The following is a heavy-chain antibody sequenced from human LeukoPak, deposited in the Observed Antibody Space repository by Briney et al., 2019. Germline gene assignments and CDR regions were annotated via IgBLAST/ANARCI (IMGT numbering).Heavy chain of an antibody. CDR2: IYYSGST. CDR1: GGSISSSSYY. CDR3: AREVVAAAGTVDY. Sequence: TSETLSLTCTVSGGSISSSSYYWGWIRQPPGKGLEWIGNIYYSGSTYYNPSLKSRVTISVDTSKNQFSLKLSSVTAADTAVYYCAREVVAAAGTVDYWGQGTLVIVSS. D-gene: IGHD6-13*01. J-gene: IGHJ4*02. V-gene: IGHV4-39*07.